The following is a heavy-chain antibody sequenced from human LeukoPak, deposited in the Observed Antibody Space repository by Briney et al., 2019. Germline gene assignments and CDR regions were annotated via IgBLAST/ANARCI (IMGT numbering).Heavy chain of an antibody. CDR1: GVSINDYY. Sequence: SETLSLTCGVFGVSINDYYWSWIRQSPGKGLEWVGGISHTEGTRYNPSLESRVTISVGTSENQLSLIMIFVIAADTAVYYCWRIRFGQSDSLCYKPSGLGALVTVSS. J-gene: IGHJ5*02. CDR2: ISHTEGT. CDR3: WRIRFGQSDSLCYKP. V-gene: IGHV4-34*01. D-gene: IGHD2-21*01.